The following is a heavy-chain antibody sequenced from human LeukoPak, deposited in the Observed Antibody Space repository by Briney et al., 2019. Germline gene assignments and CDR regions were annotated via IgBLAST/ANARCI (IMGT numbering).Heavy chain of an antibody. CDR1: GYTLTELS. D-gene: IGHD2-15*01. CDR3: ARESMVVAAQYDY. Sequence: VASVKVSCEVSGYTLTELSMHWVRQAPGKGLEWMGGFDPEDGETIYAQKFQGRVTMTRDTSTSTVYMELSSLRSEDKAVYYCARESMVVAAQYDYWGQGTLVTVSS. V-gene: IGHV1-24*01. CDR2: FDPEDGET. J-gene: IGHJ4*02.